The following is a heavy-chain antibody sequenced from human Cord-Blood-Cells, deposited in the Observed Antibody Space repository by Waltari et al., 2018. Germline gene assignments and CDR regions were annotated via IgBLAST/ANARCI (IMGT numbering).Heavy chain of an antibody. CDR3: ARAALNSGSYNDAFDI. J-gene: IGHJ3*02. D-gene: IGHD1-26*01. CDR2: IIPIFGTA. CDR1: GVTFSSYA. V-gene: IGHV1-69*01. Sequence: QVQLVQSGAEEQKLGSSVKVSCKAPGVTFSSYALSWVRPAPGQGLEWMGGIIPIFGTANYAQKFQGRVTITADESTSTAYMELSSLRSEDTAVYYCARAALNSGSYNDAFDIWGQGTMVTVSS.